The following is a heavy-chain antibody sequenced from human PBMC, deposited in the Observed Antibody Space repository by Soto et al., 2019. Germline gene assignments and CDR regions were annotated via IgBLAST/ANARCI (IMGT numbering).Heavy chain of an antibody. CDR3: ARDRVNTLIVVTSDGMDV. V-gene: IGHV3-53*02. J-gene: IGHJ6*02. CDR2: IYSGGST. CDR1: GFTVSSNY. D-gene: IGHD3-22*01. Sequence: EVQLVETGGGLIQPGGSLRLSCAASGFTVSSNYMSWVRQAPGKGLEWVSVIYSGGSTYYADSVKGRFTISRDNSKNTLYLQMNSLRAEDTAVYYCARDRVNTLIVVTSDGMDVWGQGTTVTVSS.